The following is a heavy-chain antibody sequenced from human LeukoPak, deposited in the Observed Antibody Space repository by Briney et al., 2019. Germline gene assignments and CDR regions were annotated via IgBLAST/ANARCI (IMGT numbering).Heavy chain of an antibody. V-gene: IGHV1-2*02. CDR3: TREARAGNWFDP. CDR1: GYSFSDYY. CDR2: INPDSGGK. Sequence: GASVKVSCKASGYSFSDYYFHWLRQAPGQGLGWMGWINPDSGGKNYAQRFQGRVTMTRDTSITTVYMELSRLRSDDAAVFYCTREARAGNWFDPWGQGTPVIVSS. D-gene: IGHD5-12*01. J-gene: IGHJ5*02.